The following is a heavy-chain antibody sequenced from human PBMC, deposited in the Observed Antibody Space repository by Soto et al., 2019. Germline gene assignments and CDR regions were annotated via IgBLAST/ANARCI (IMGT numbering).Heavy chain of an antibody. Sequence: SETLSLTCTVSGGSISSYYWSWIRQPPGKGLEWIGYIYYSGSTNYNPSLKSRVTISVDTSKNQFSLKLSSVTAADTAVYYCARIGFLEWLFDYWGQGTLVTVS. J-gene: IGHJ4*02. CDR2: IYYSGST. D-gene: IGHD3-3*01. V-gene: IGHV4-59*01. CDR3: ARIGFLEWLFDY. CDR1: GGSISSYY.